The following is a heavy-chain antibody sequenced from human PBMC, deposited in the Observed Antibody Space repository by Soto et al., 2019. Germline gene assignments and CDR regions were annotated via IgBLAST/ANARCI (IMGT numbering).Heavy chain of an antibody. D-gene: IGHD4-4*01. CDR3: ARDPSHTVINYYYGMDV. CDR2: IWYDGSNK. V-gene: IGHV3-33*01. Sequence: GGSLRLSCAASGFTFSSYGMHWVRQAPGKGLEWVAVIWYDGSNKYYADSVKGRFTISRDNSKNTLYLQMNSLRAEDTAVYYCARDPSHTVINYYYGMDVWGQGTTVTVS. CDR1: GFTFSSYG. J-gene: IGHJ6*02.